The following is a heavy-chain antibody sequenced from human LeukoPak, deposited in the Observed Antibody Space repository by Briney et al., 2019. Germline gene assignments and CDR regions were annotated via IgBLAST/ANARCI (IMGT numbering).Heavy chain of an antibody. CDR1: GHTLSGLA. J-gene: IGHJ3*02. CDR3: AYRPPGDESFDI. Sequence: ASVKVSCKVSGHTLSGLAMHWVRQATGKGLEWMGGSDPEDGETIYAQKFKGRVTMTEDTATDTAYMELRSLRSEDTAMYYCAYRPPGDESFDIWGQGTLVTVSS. V-gene: IGHV1-24*01. CDR2: SDPEDGET. D-gene: IGHD3-16*01.